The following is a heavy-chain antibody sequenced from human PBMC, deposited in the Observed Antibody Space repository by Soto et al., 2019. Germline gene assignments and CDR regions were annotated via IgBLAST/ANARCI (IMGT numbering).Heavy chain of an antibody. CDR2: ISGSDGGA. CDR3: AKDPRLELRGVDS. CDR1: GFSNLA. D-gene: IGHD1-7*01. Sequence: GGSLRLSCAGSGFSNLAMTWVRQAPGKGLEWVSGISGSDGGAYYAESVRGRFTISRDNPKNILYLQMNSLRAEDTAVYYCAKDPRLELRGVDSWGQGTPVTVSS. V-gene: IGHV3-23*01. J-gene: IGHJ4*02.